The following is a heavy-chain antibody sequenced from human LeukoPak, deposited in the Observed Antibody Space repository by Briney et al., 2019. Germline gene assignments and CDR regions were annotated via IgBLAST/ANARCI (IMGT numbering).Heavy chain of an antibody. V-gene: IGHV4-61*02. D-gene: IGHD6-13*01. J-gene: IGHJ6*03. CDR3: VRQVSPLGNKQQLSPGTYYMDV. CDR1: GGSISSGSYY. Sequence: SETLSLTCTVSGGSISSGSYYWNWIRQPAGKGLEWIGRIYSSGGTNYNPSLKSRVTISVDTSKNQFSLKLTSLTAADTAVYYCVRQVSPLGNKQQLSPGTYYMDVWGKGTTVTVSS. CDR2: IYSSGGT.